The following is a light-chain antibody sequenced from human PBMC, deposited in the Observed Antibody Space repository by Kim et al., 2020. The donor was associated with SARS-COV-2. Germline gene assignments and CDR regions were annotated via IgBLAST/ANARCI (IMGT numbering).Light chain of an antibody. J-gene: IGLJ2*01. CDR2: GKN. V-gene: IGLV3-19*01. CDR1: SLRSYY. CDR3: NSRDSSGNHYVV. Sequence: LGQTDRNTCQGDSLRSYYASWYQQKPGQAPVLVIYGKNNRPSGIPDRFSGSSSGNTASLTITGAQAEDEADYYCNSRDSSGNHYVVFGGGTQLTVL.